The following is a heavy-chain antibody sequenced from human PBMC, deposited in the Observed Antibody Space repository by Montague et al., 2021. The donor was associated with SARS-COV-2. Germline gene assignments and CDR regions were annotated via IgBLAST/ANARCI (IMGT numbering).Heavy chain of an antibody. Sequence: SETLSLTCTVSGGSISSSNYYWGWIRQPPGKGLEWIGSIYYSGTTYYNPSLKGRVSISIDTTKNQFSLKLNSVTAADTAVYYCARDRGLGVAENFDCWGQGTLVTVSS. CDR2: IYYSGTT. D-gene: IGHD3-10*01. J-gene: IGHJ4*02. CDR1: GGSISSSNYY. V-gene: IGHV4-39*07. CDR3: ARDRGLGVAENFDC.